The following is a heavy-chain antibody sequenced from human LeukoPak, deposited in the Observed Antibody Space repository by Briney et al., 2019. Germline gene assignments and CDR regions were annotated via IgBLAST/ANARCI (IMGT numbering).Heavy chain of an antibody. D-gene: IGHD3-3*01. CDR1: GDSITSGTYF. Sequence: SETLSLTCTVSGDSITSGTYFWGWIRQPPGKGLEWIGSMSRTGSTYYNPSLKSRVTISVDTSKNQFSLKLSSVTAADTAVYYCARSIWSGYYSDYWGQGTLVTVSS. CDR2: MSRTGST. CDR3: ARSIWSGYYSDY. V-gene: IGHV4-39*07. J-gene: IGHJ4*02.